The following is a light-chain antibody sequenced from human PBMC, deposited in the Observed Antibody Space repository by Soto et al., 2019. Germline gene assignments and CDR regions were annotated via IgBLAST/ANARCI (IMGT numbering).Light chain of an antibody. J-gene: IGLJ7*01. Sequence: QSALTQPASVSGSPGQSITISCTGTSSDVGVYNYVSWYQQHPGKAPKLMIYDVSNRPSGVSNRFSGSKSGNTASLTISGLQAEDEADYYCSSYTSSSTLVFGTGTQLTVL. CDR3: SSYTSSSTLV. CDR2: DVS. CDR1: SSDVGVYNY. V-gene: IGLV2-14*01.